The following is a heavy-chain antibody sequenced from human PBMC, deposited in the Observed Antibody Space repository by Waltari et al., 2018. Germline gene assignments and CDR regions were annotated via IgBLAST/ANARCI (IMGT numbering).Heavy chain of an antibody. D-gene: IGHD6-6*01. V-gene: IGHV3-7*01. CDR1: GFTFSSYW. CDR3: ARAAARRYFDY. J-gene: IGHJ4*02. CDR2: IKRDGSEK. Sequence: EVQLVESGGGLVQPGGSLRLSCAASGFTFSSYWMSWVRQAPGKGLEWVANIKRDGSEKYYVDSVKGRFTISRDNAKNSLYLQMNSLRAEDTAVYYCARAAARRYFDYWGQGTLVTVSS.